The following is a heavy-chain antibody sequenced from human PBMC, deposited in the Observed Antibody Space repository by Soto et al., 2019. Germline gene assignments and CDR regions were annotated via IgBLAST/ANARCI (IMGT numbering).Heavy chain of an antibody. J-gene: IGHJ4*02. CDR3: AARHFLSRPCTDRRLND. CDR2: ISHSGST. Sequence: QVQLQESGPGLVKPSGTLSLTCAVSGDSLNSSPWWNWVRQPPEKGLEWIGQISHSGSTTYNPSLTSLVTRSVDKSKNHFSLKLTSVTAADTAVYYCAARHFLSRPCTDRRLNDGGQGTLVTVSS. V-gene: IGHV4-4*02. CDR1: GDSLNSSPW. D-gene: IGHD3-3*02.